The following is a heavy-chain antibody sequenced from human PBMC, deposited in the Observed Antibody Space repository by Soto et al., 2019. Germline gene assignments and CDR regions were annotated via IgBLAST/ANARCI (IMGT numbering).Heavy chain of an antibody. Sequence: PGGSLRLSCAACGFTFSSYAMSWVRQAPGKGLEWVSAISGSGGSTYYADSVKGRFTISRDNSKNTLYLQMNSLRAEDTAVYYCAKVLRGADSSGYYLGWNAFDIWGQGTMVTVSS. CDR2: ISGSGGST. J-gene: IGHJ3*02. CDR3: AKVLRGADSSGYYLGWNAFDI. V-gene: IGHV3-23*01. CDR1: GFTFSSYA. D-gene: IGHD3-22*01.